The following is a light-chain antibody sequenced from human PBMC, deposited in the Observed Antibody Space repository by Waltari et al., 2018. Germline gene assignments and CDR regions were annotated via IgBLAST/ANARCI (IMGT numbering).Light chain of an antibody. J-gene: IGLJ1*01. CDR1: SSDVGSYNL. CDR3: CSYAGRSTLEV. CDR2: EVS. V-gene: IGLV2-23*02. Sequence: QSALTQPASVSGSPGQSITISCTGTSSDVGSYNLVSGYQQHPGKAPKLMIFEVSKRPSGVSNRFSGSKSGNTASLTISGLQAEDEADYYCCSYAGRSTLEVFGTGTKVTVL.